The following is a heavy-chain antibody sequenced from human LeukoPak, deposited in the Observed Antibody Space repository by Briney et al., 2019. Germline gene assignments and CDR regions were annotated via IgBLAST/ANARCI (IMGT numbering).Heavy chain of an antibody. D-gene: IGHD2-8*01. CDR2: INPNSGGT. V-gene: IGHV1-2*02. CDR3: ARDFGSAMVYAHTGAFDI. CDR1: GYTFTSYG. Sequence: GASVKVSCKASGYTFTSYGISWVRQAPGQGLEWMGWINPNSGGTNYAQKFQGRVTMTRDTSISTAYMELSRLRSDDTAVYYCARDFGSAMVYAHTGAFDIWGQGTMVTVSS. J-gene: IGHJ3*02.